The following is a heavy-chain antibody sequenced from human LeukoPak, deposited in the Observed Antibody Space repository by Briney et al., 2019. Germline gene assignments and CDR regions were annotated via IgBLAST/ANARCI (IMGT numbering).Heavy chain of an antibody. Sequence: GGSLRLSCAASGFTFSSYGMHWVRQAPGKGLEWVAVISYDGSNKYYADSVKGRFTISRDNSKNTLYLQTNSLRAEDTAVYYCAKSGTMIVEGYYGMDVWGQGTTVTVSS. V-gene: IGHV3-30*18. D-gene: IGHD3-22*01. J-gene: IGHJ6*02. CDR1: GFTFSSYG. CDR2: ISYDGSNK. CDR3: AKSGTMIVEGYYGMDV.